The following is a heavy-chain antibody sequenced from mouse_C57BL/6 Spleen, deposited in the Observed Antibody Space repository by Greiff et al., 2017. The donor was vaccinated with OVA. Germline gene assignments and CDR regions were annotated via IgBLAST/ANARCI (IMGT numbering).Heavy chain of an antibody. Sequence: QVQLQQSGAELMKPGASVKLSCKATGYTFPGYWIEWVKQRPGHGLEWIGEILPGSGSTNYNEKFKGKATFTADTSSNTAYMQLSSLTTEDSAIYYCARSYYYGSSYVEYFDYWGQGTTLTVSS. CDR3: ARSYYYGSSYVEYFDY. J-gene: IGHJ2*01. D-gene: IGHD1-1*01. CDR1: GYTFPGYW. V-gene: IGHV1-9*01. CDR2: ILPGSGST.